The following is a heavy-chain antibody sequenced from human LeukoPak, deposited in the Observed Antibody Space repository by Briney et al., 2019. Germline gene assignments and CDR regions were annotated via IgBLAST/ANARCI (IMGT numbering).Heavy chain of an antibody. D-gene: IGHD6-19*01. CDR2: ISGSGTDT. CDR1: VFTFSSYA. V-gene: IGHV3-23*01. J-gene: IGHJ4*02. Sequence: GGSLRLSCGGSVFTFSSYAMSWVRQAPGKGLEWVSAISGSGTDTYYADSVKGRFTISRDNSKNTLYLQMNSLRAEDTAVYYCAKETNQAVAGALDYWGQGTLVTVSS. CDR3: AKETNQAVAGALDY.